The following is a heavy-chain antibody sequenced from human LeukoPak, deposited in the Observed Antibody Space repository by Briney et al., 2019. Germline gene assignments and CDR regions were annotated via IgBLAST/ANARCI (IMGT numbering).Heavy chain of an antibody. CDR3: ARQGGYCSSTSCYDY. CDR2: IYYSGST. V-gene: IGHV4-39*01. J-gene: IGHJ4*02. D-gene: IGHD2-2*01. Sequence: SETLSLTCTVSGGSISSGSYYWSWIRQPAGKGLEWIGSIYYSGSTYYNPSLKSRVTISVDTSKNQFSLKLSSVTAADTAVYYCARQGGYCSSTSCYDYWGQGTLVTVSS. CDR1: GGSISSGSYY.